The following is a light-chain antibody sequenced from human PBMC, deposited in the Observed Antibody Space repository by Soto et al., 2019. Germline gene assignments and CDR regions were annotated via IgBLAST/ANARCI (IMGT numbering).Light chain of an antibody. CDR2: AAS. J-gene: IGKJ2*01. Sequence: EIVLTQSPGTLSLSPGETATLSCRASQSVSHLAWYQQKPGQAPRLLVYAASSRATGIPDRFSGSGSRTDFTLTISRLEPEDFAVYYCQQYGGSPPYTVGQGTRLEIK. V-gene: IGKV3-20*01. CDR1: QSVSH. CDR3: QQYGGSPPYT.